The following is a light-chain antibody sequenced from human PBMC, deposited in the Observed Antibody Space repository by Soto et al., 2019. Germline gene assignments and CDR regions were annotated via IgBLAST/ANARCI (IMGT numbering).Light chain of an antibody. CDR2: GAS. Sequence: IVRTQSHTTLSLSLGERATLSCRASQSVSSNLAWYQQKPGQAPRLLIYGASTRATGIPDRFSGGGSGTDFSLTISRLDPEDFAVYYCQQYSSSPITFGQGTRLAIK. CDR1: QSVSSN. J-gene: IGKJ5*01. CDR3: QQYSSSPIT. V-gene: IGKV3-20*01.